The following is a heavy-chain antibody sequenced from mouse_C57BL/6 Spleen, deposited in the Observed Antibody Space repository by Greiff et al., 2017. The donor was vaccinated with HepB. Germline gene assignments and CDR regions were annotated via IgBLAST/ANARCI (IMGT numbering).Heavy chain of an antibody. D-gene: IGHD2-3*01. CDR2: IYPRDGST. V-gene: IGHV1-85*01. J-gene: IGHJ2*01. CDR1: GYTFTSYD. CDR3: ASNGDDGPYYFDY. Sequence: QVQLQQSGPELVKPGASVKLSCKASGYTFTSYDINWVKQRPGQGLEWIGWIYPRDGSTKYNEKFKGKATLTVDTSSSTASMELHSLTSEDSAVYFCASNGDDGPYYFDYWGQSTTLTVSS.